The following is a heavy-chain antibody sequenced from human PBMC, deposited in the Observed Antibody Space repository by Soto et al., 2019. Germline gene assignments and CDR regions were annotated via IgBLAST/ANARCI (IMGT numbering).Heavy chain of an antibody. CDR1: GGSISSSSYY. J-gene: IGHJ3*02. CDR2: IYYSGNT. CDR3: ARPYDSSVKDAFDI. V-gene: IGHV4-39*01. Sequence: QLQLQESGPGLVKPSETLSLTCTVSGGSISSSSYYWGWIRQPPGKGLEWIGSIYYSGNTYYNPSLKSRVTISVDTSKNQFSLKLSSVTAADTAVYYCARPYDSSVKDAFDIWGQGTMVTVSS. D-gene: IGHD3-22*01.